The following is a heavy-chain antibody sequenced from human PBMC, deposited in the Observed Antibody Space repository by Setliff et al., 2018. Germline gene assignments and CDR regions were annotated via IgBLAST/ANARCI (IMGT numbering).Heavy chain of an antibody. J-gene: IGHJ3*02. CDR1: GGSISSGGYY. Sequence: SETLSLTCTVSGGSISSGGYYWSWIRQHPGKGLEWIGYIYYSGSTYYHPSLKSRVTISVDTSKNQFSLKLSSVTAADTAVYYCARDPLTTNRRRAFDIWGQGTMVTVSS. CDR2: IYYSGST. D-gene: IGHD4-17*01. V-gene: IGHV4-31*03. CDR3: ARDPLTTNRRRAFDI.